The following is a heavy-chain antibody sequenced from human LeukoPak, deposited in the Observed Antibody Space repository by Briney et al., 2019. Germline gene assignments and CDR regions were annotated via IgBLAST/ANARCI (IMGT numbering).Heavy chain of an antibody. J-gene: IGHJ4*02. CDR3: ARVTVYYDSSGYFDY. CDR1: GFIFDNYG. Sequence: GGSLRLSCAASGFIFDNYGLSWVRQAPGKGLEWVSGINWNGAGTGYADSVKGRFTISRDKAKNSLYLQMNSLRAEDTALYYCARVTVYYDSSGYFDYWGQGTLVTVSS. V-gene: IGHV3-20*04. D-gene: IGHD3-22*01. CDR2: INWNGAGT.